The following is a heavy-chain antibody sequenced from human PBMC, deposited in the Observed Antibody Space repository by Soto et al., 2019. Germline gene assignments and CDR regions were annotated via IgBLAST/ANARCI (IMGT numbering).Heavy chain of an antibody. CDR3: AESNWGFGNWFDP. CDR1: GGSISSSSYY. J-gene: IGHJ5*02. Sequence: SETLSLTCTVSGGSISSSSYYWGWIRQPPGKGLEWIGSIYYSGSTYYNPSLKSRVTISVDTSKNQFSPKLSSVTAADTAVYYCAESNWGFGNWFDPWGQGTLVTVSS. CDR2: IYYSGST. V-gene: IGHV4-39*01. D-gene: IGHD7-27*01.